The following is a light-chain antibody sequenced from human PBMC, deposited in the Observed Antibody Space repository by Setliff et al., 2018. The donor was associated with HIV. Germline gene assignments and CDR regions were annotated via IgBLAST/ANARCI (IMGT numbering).Light chain of an antibody. CDR1: NVGGKS. CDR2: DDS. J-gene: IGLJ1*01. Sequence: SYELTQPPSVSVAPGKTARITCGGNNVGGKSVHWYQQRPGQAPVLVVYDDSDRPSGIPERFSGSISGNTATLTITRVEAGDEAEYYCQVCDTSSDHYVFGTGTKVTVL. V-gene: IGLV3-21*03. CDR3: QVCDTSSDHYV.